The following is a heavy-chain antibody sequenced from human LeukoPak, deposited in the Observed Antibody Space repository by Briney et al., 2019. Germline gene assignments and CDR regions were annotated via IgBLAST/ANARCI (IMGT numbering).Heavy chain of an antibody. CDR1: GGSFSGYY. CDR3: ARDTAMAPRWFDP. Sequence: SETLSLTCAVYGGSFSGYYWSWIRQPPGKGLEWIGYIYYSGSTYYNPSLKSRVTISVDTSKNQFSLKLSSVTAADTAVYYCARDTAMAPRWFDPWGQGTLVTVSS. CDR2: IYYSGST. J-gene: IGHJ5*02. D-gene: IGHD5-18*01. V-gene: IGHV4-34*09.